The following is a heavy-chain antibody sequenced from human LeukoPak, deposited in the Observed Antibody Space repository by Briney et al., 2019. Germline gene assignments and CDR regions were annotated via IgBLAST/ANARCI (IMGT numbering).Heavy chain of an antibody. CDR2: IYTSGST. V-gene: IGHV4-4*09. CDR1: GGSISSYY. D-gene: IGHD2-8*01. Sequence: SETLSLTCTVSGGSISSYYWSWIRQPPGKGLEWIGYIYTSGSTNYNPSLKSRVTISVDTSKNQFSLKLSSVTAADTAVYYCARGVMVPDYWGQGTLVTASS. CDR3: ARGVMVPDY. J-gene: IGHJ4*02.